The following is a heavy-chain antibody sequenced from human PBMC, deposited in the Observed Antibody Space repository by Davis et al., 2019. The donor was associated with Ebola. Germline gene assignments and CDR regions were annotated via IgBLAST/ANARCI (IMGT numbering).Heavy chain of an antibody. CDR3: AAGGSRGGFDV. D-gene: IGHD1-26*01. CDR1: GYILTELS. J-gene: IGHJ3*01. CDR2: FDPEDNEI. V-gene: IGHV1-24*01. Sequence: AASVKVSCKVSGYILTELSIHWVRQAPGQGLEWMGNFDPEDNEIIYAHKFEGRVTMTEDTSTHTAYMELSGLRSEDSAVYYCAAGGSRGGFDVWGQGTMVTVS.